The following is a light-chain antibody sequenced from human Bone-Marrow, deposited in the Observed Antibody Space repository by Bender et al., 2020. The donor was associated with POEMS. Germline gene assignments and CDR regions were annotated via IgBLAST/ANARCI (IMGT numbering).Light chain of an antibody. Sequence: QSALTQPASVSGSPGQSITISCTGTSADVGTYNLVSWYQQHPGKAPKLILFEVTRRPSGVSDRFSGSKSGNTASLTISGLQADDEAVYYCCSYADGSNLVFGGGTKVTVL. J-gene: IGLJ2*01. CDR3: CSYADGSNLV. CDR1: SADVGTYNL. V-gene: IGLV2-23*02. CDR2: EVT.